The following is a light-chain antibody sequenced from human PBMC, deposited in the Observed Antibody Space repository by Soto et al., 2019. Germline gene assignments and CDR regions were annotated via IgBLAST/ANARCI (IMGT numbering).Light chain of an antibody. V-gene: IGKV3-11*01. Sequence: EIVLTQSPATLSLSPGDTATLSCRASQSVSTWLTWYQQKPGQAPRLLIYDASNRATGIPARFSGSGSGTDFTPTISSLEPEDFAVYSCQQRSNWITFGQGTRLEIE. CDR1: QSVSTW. CDR3: QQRSNWIT. J-gene: IGKJ5*01. CDR2: DAS.